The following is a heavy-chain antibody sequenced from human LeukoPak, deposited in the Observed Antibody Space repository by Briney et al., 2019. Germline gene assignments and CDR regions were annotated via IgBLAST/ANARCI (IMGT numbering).Heavy chain of an antibody. D-gene: IGHD1-26*01. J-gene: IGHJ4*02. V-gene: IGHV3-21*04. CDR3: ARQNTPHGNFDY. CDR1: GFTFSSYS. Sequence: PGGSLRLSCAASGFTFSSYSMNWVRQAPGKGLEWVSSISSSNSYIYYADSVKGRFTISRDNAKKSLFLQMNSLRAEDTAVYYCARQNTPHGNFDYWGQGTLVTVSS. CDR2: ISSSNSYI.